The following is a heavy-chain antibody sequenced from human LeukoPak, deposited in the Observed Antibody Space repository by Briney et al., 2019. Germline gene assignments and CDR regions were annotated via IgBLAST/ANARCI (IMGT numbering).Heavy chain of an antibody. Sequence: ASVKVSCKASGGTFSSYAISWVRQAPGQGLEWMGWISAYNGNTNYAQKLQGRVTMTTDTSTSTAYMELRSLRSDDTAVYYCARDSYSYGYLYYFDYWGQGTLVTVSS. CDR1: GGTFSSYA. CDR3: ARDSYSYGYLYYFDY. J-gene: IGHJ4*02. D-gene: IGHD5-18*01. V-gene: IGHV1-18*01. CDR2: ISAYNGNT.